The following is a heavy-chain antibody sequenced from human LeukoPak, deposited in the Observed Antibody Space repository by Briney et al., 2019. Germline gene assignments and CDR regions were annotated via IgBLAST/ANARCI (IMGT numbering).Heavy chain of an antibody. D-gene: IGHD3-16*02. V-gene: IGHV1-69*02. J-gene: IGHJ4*02. CDR1: GGTFSSYT. CDR2: IIPILGIA. CDR3: ARSLGELSFVDY. Sequence: SVKVSCKASGGTFSSYTISWVRQAPGQGLEWMGRIIPILGIANYAQKFQGRVTITADKSTSTAYMELSSLGSEDTAVYYCARSLGELSFVDYWGQGTLVTVSS.